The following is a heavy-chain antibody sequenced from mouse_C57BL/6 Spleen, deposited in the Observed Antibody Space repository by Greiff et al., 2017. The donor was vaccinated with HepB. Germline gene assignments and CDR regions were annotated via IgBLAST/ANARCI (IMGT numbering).Heavy chain of an antibody. CDR1: GYAFSSYW. CDR2: IYPGDGDT. CDR3: ARSEEGNCGGFAY. Sequence: VQLQQSGAELVKPGASVKISCKASGYAFSSYWMNWVKQRPGKGLEWIGQIYPGDGDTNYNGKFKGKATLTADISSSTAYMQLSSLTSEDSAVYFGARSEEGNCGGFAYWGQGTLVTVSA. V-gene: IGHV1-80*01. J-gene: IGHJ3*01. D-gene: IGHD2-1*01.